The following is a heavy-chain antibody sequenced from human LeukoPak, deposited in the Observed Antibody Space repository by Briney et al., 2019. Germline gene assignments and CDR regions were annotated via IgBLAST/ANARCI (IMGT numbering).Heavy chain of an antibody. Sequence: SETLSLTCTVSGGSISSYYWSWIRQPPGKGLEWIGYIYYSGSTNYNPSLKSRVTISVDRSKNQFSLKLSSVTAADTAVYYCAREGQFGPIQHWGQGTLVTVSS. CDR1: GGSISSYY. V-gene: IGHV4-59*12. J-gene: IGHJ1*01. CDR2: IYYSGST. D-gene: IGHD3-10*01. CDR3: AREGQFGPIQH.